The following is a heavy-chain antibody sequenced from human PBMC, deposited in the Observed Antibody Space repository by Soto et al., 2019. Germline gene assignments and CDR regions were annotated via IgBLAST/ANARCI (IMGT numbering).Heavy chain of an antibody. J-gene: IGHJ3*02. CDR1: GGSISSGGYY. CDR2: IHYSGIT. Sequence: SETLSLTCTVSGGSISSGGYYWSWIRQHPGRGLEWIEFIHYSGITYHNPSLKSRVTISVDTSKNQFSLKLSSVTAADTAVYFCARYVNYGDYPGAFDMWGQGTMVTVSS. V-gene: IGHV4-31*03. D-gene: IGHD4-17*01. CDR3: ARYVNYGDYPGAFDM.